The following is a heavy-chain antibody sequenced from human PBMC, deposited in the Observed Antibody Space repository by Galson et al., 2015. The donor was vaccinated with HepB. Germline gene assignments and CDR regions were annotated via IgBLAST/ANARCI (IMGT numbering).Heavy chain of an antibody. V-gene: IGHV3-53*01. CDR1: GFTISSNY. CDR2: IHSNDNT. Sequence: SLRLSCAASGFTISSNYMSWVRQAPGKGLEWVSVIHSNDNTYYADSVKGRFTISRDNSKNTLYLQMNSLRAEDTAVYYCARDRGKWNGGGAFFDYWGQGTLVTVSS. D-gene: IGHD1-1*01. J-gene: IGHJ4*02. CDR3: ARDRGKWNGGGAFFDY.